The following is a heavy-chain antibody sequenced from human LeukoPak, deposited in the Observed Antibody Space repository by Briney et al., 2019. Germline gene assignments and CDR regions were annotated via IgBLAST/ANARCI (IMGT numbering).Heavy chain of an antibody. J-gene: IGHJ5*02. CDR2: IIPVLRTT. Sequence: ASVKVSCKASRGTFSNYAFSWVRQAPGQGLEWMGGIIPVLRTTKYAQKFQGRVTITADESTSTAYMELNILRSEDTAMYYCARRMTVSATNWFDPWGQGTLVTVSS. CDR1: RGTFSNYA. CDR3: ARRMTVSATNWFDP. D-gene: IGHD5/OR15-5a*01. V-gene: IGHV1-69*13.